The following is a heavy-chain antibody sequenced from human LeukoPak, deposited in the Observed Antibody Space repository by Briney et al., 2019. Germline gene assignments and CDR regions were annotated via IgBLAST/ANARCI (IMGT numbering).Heavy chain of an antibody. CDR1: GGPISSYY. CDR2: IYYSGST. Sequence: SETLSLTCTVSGGPISSYYWSWIRQPPGKGLEWIGYIYYSGSTNYNPSLKSRVTISVDTSKNQFSLKLSSVTAADTAVYYCAREVASAGLDYWGQGTLVTVSS. CDR3: AREVASAGLDY. D-gene: IGHD5-12*01. V-gene: IGHV4-59*01. J-gene: IGHJ4*02.